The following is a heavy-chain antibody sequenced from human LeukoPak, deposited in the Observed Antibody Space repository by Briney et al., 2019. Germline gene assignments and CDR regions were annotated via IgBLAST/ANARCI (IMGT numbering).Heavy chain of an antibody. Sequence: GGSLRLSCAASGFTFSSYAMSWVRQAPGKGLEWVSAISGSGGSTYYADSVKGRFTISRDNSKNTLYLQMNSLRAEDTAVYYCAKDWIYYYDSSGYYYPFDYWGQGTLVTVSS. CDR2: ISGSGGST. CDR3: AKDWIYYYDSSGYYYPFDY. V-gene: IGHV3-23*01. CDR1: GFTFSSYA. D-gene: IGHD3-22*01. J-gene: IGHJ4*02.